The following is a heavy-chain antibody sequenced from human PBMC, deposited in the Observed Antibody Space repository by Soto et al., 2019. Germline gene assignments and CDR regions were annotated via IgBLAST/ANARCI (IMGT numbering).Heavy chain of an antibody. J-gene: IGHJ4*02. CDR1: GFTFSSYA. CDR3: AKCSPRYSSGLKAYYFDY. D-gene: IGHD6-19*01. Sequence: EVQLLESGGGLVQPGGSLRLSCAASGFTFSSYAMSWVRQAPGKGLEWVSTISGSGGSTYYADSVKGRFTISRDNSKNTLYLQVKSLRAEDTAVYYCAKCSPRYSSGLKAYYFDYWGQGTLVTVSS. CDR2: ISGSGGST. V-gene: IGHV3-23*01.